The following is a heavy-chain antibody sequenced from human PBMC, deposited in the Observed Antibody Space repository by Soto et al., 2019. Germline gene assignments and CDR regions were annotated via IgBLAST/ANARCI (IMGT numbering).Heavy chain of an antibody. CDR2: FVPIVGTT. J-gene: IGHJ4*02. V-gene: IGHV1-69*01. D-gene: IGHD1-26*01. CDR3: AIGSTYSGEFEF. CDR1: GGTFSSYT. Sequence: VQLVQSGAEVKQPGSSVKVSCKASGGTFSSYTVTWVRQAPGQGLEWMGGFVPIVGTTDYSQNFQGRLTITADESATTGYMELSSLTSDDTARYYCAIGSTYSGEFEFWGQGTLGTGSS.